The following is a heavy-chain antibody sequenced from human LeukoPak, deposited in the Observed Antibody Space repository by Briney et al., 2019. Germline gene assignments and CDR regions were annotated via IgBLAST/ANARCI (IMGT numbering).Heavy chain of an antibody. Sequence: GRSLRLSCAASGFTFSSYGMHWVRQAPGKGLEWVAVIWYDGSNKYYADSVKGRFTISRDSSKNTLYLQMNSLRAEDTAVYYCARDGVSDNSGYVGCIAYWGQGTLVTVSS. V-gene: IGHV3-33*01. D-gene: IGHD5-12*01. J-gene: IGHJ4*02. CDR2: IWYDGSNK. CDR3: ARDGVSDNSGYVGCIAY. CDR1: GFTFSSYG.